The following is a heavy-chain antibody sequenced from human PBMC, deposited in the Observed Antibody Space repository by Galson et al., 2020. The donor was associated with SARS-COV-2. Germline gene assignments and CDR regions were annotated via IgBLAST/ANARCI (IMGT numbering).Heavy chain of an antibody. CDR1: GYTYTSYA. CDR3: AREFWSAYYSGSRGLHY. Sequence: ASVKVSCNTSGYTYTSYAMHWVRQAPGQRLAWMGWINAGNSNTKYSQNFQGRVTITRDTSASTAVMELSSLRSEDTDVYYCAREFWSAYYSGSRGLHYWGQGTLVTVSS. D-gene: IGHD3-3*01. J-gene: IGHJ4*02. V-gene: IGHV1-3*01. CDR2: INAGNSNT.